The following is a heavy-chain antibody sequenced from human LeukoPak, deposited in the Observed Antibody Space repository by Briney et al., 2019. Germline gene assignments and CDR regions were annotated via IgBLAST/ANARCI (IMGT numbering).Heavy chain of an antibody. CDR3: ASIRRYSGSYTFDY. CDR2: IIPIFGTA. D-gene: IGHD1-26*01. J-gene: IGHJ4*02. Sequence: GSSVKVSCKASGGTLSSYAISRVRQAPGQGLEWMGRIIPIFGTANYAQKFQGRVTITTDESTSTAYMELSSLRSEDTAVYYRASIRRYSGSYTFDYWGQGTLVTVSS. V-gene: IGHV1-69*05. CDR1: GGTLSSYA.